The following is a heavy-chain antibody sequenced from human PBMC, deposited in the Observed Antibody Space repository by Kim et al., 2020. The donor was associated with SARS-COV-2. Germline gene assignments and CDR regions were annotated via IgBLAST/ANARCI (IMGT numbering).Heavy chain of an antibody. CDR3: ARDRDGAQYYFDY. CDR2: IYYSGST. V-gene: IGHV4-31*03. Sequence: SETLSLTCTVSGGSISSGGYYWSWIRQHPGKGLEWIGYIYYSGSTYYNPSLKSRVTISVDTSKNQFSLKLSSVTAADTAVYYCARDRDGAQYYFDYWGQGTLVTVSS. CDR1: GGSISSGGYY. J-gene: IGHJ4*02. D-gene: IGHD4-17*01.